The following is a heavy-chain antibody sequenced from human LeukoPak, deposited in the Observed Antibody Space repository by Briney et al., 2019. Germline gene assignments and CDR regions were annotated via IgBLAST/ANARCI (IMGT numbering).Heavy chain of an antibody. CDR1: GGSFRGYY. J-gene: IGHJ5*02. D-gene: IGHD3-3*01. CDR3: ARGRAYYDFWSGYYNWFDP. Sequence: SETLSLTCAVYGGSFRGYYWSWIRQPPGKGLEWIGEINHSGSTNYNPSLKSRVTISVDTSKNQFSLKLSSVTAADTAVYYCARGRAYYDFWSGYYNWFDPWGQGTLVTVSS. V-gene: IGHV4-34*01. CDR2: INHSGST.